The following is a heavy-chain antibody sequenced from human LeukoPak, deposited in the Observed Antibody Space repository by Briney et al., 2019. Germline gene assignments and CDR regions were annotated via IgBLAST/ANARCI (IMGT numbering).Heavy chain of an antibody. CDR1: GCTFTSYA. CDR3: ARPQDSSGYLTYYYYGIDV. Sequence: ASVKVSCKASGCTFTSYAISWVRQAPGQGLEWMGGIIPIFGTANYAQKFQGRVTITADESTSTAYMELSSLRSEDTAVYYCARPQDSSGYLTYYYYGIDVWGQGTTVTVSS. V-gene: IGHV1-69*13. D-gene: IGHD3-22*01. CDR2: IIPIFGTA. J-gene: IGHJ6*02.